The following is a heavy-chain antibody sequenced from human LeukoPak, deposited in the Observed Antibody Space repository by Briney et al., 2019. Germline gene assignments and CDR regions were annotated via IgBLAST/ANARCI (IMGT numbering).Heavy chain of an antibody. Sequence: GGSLRLSCVASGFTFDDYAMHWVRQAPGKGLEWVSGISWNSGSIGYADSVKGRFTISRDNAKNSLYLQMNSLGGEDTAFYYCAKVESYSYGYFDSWGQGTLVTVSS. V-gene: IGHV3-9*01. CDR1: GFTFDDYA. CDR2: ISWNSGSI. J-gene: IGHJ4*02. CDR3: AKVESYSYGYFDS. D-gene: IGHD5-18*01.